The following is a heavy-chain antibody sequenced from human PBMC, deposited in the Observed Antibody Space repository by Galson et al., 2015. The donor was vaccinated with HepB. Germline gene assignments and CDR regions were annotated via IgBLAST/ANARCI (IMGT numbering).Heavy chain of an antibody. CDR3: AREPHMMGYQLLSGWFDP. CDR1: GFTFSSYW. CDR2: IKQDGSEK. Sequence: SLRLSCAASGFTFSSYWMSWVRQTPGKGLEWVANIKQDGSEKYYVDSVKGRFTISRDNAKNSLYLQMNSLRAEDTAVYYCAREPHMMGYQLLSGWFDPWGQGTLVTVSS. D-gene: IGHD2-2*01. J-gene: IGHJ5*02. V-gene: IGHV3-7*03.